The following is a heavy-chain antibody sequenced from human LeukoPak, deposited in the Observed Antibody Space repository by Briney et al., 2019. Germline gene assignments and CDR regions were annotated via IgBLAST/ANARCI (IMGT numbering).Heavy chain of an antibody. CDR3: ARSPTIDYYYGMDV. V-gene: IGHV1-69*13. J-gene: IGHJ6*02. D-gene: IGHD1-14*01. Sequence: SVTVSCKASGGTFSSYAISWVRQAPGQGLEWMGGIIPIFGTANYAQRFQGRVTITADESTSTAYMELSSLRSEDTAVYYCARSPTIDYYYGMDVWGQGTTVIVSS. CDR2: IIPIFGTA. CDR1: GGTFSSYA.